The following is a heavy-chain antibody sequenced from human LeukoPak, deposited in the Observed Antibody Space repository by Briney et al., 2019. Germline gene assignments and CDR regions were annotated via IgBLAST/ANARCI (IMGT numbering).Heavy chain of an antibody. Sequence: GESLKISCKGSGYSFTSYWIGWVRQMPGKGLEWMGIIYPGDSDTRYSPSFQGQVTSSADKSISTAYLQWSSLKASDTAMYYCASLGGYCSSTSCYADWFDPWGQGTLVTVSS. D-gene: IGHD2-2*01. J-gene: IGHJ5*02. CDR1: GYSFTSYW. CDR3: ASLGGYCSSTSCYADWFDP. V-gene: IGHV5-51*01. CDR2: IYPGDSDT.